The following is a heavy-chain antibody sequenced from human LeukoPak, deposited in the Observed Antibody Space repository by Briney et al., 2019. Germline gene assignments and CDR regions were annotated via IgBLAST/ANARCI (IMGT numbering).Heavy chain of an antibody. J-gene: IGHJ4*02. CDR2: ISWNSGSI. CDR3: AKGATMYYYDSSFGY. CDR1: GFTFDDYA. D-gene: IGHD3-22*01. Sequence: GGSLRLSCAASGFTFDDYAMHWVRQAPGKGLEWVSGISWNSGSIGYADSVKGRFTISRDNAKNSLYLQMNSLRAEDTALYYCAKGATMYYYDSSFGYWGQGTLVTVSS. V-gene: IGHV3-9*01.